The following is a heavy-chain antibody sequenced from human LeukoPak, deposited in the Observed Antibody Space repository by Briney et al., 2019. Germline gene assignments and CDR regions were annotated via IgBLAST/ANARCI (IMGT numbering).Heavy chain of an antibody. CDR2: INSDGSST. Sequence: GGSLRLSCAASGFTFSIYWIHWVRQAPGKGLVWVSRINSDGSSTIYADSVKGRFTISRDNAENTAYLQMNSLRAEDTAVYFCAREVVLTGVSVFDHWGQGALVTVSS. J-gene: IGHJ4*02. V-gene: IGHV3-74*01. D-gene: IGHD2-21*02. CDR1: GFTFSIYW. CDR3: AREVVLTGVSVFDH.